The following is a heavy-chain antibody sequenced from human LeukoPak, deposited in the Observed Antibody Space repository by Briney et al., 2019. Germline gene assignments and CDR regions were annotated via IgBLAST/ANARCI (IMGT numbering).Heavy chain of an antibody. CDR3: ARDRSKVTAYDDALDI. Sequence: GGSLTLSCAASGFTFSSYELNWVRQAPGKGLEWVSYISDIGTTQHYADSVKGRFTISRDNAKNSLYLQMNSLTGEDTAVYYCARDRSKVTAYDDALDIWGQGTMVIVSS. CDR2: ISDIGTTQ. CDR1: GFTFSSYE. D-gene: IGHD2-21*02. V-gene: IGHV3-48*03. J-gene: IGHJ3*02.